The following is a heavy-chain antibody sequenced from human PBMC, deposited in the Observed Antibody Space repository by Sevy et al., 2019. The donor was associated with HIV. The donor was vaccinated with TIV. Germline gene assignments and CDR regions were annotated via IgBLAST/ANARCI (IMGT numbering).Heavy chain of an antibody. D-gene: IGHD3-22*01. CDR2: VSGSGGST. V-gene: IGHV3-23*01. J-gene: IGHJ4*02. Sequence: GGSLRLSCAVSGFTFTSYAMNWVRQAPGKWLEWVSGVSGSGGSTYYADSVKGRFSISRDNSRNTLYLQINSLRAEDTAVYYCVKDVAYDNTYLDYWGQGTLVTVSS. CDR1: GFTFTSYA. CDR3: VKDVAYDNTYLDY.